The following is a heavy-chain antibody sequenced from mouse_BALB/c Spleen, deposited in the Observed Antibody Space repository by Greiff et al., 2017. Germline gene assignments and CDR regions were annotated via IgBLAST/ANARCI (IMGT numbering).Heavy chain of an antibody. V-gene: IGHV1-67*01. CDR1: SYTFTDYA. CDR3: ERSGGSSYIAY. D-gene: IGHD1-1*01. Sequence: QVQLQQSGPELVRPGVSVKISCKGSSYTFTDYAMHWVKQSHAKSLEWIGVISTYYGNTNYNQKFKGKATMTVDKSSSTAYMELARLTSEDSAVYYCERSGGSSYIAYWGQGTLVTVSA. J-gene: IGHJ3*01. CDR2: ISTYYGNT.